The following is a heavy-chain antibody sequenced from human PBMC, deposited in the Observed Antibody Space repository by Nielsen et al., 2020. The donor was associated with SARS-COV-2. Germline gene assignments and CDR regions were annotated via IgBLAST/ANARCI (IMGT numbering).Heavy chain of an antibody. D-gene: IGHD6-13*01. J-gene: IGHJ4*02. CDR3: AREGYSSSWSEYYFDY. CDR1: GFTFSDYY. V-gene: IGHV3-11*04. CDR2: ISSSGSTI. Sequence: GGSLRLSCAASGFTFSDYYMSWIRQAPGKGLEWVSYISSSGSTIYYADSVKGRFTISRDNAKNSLYLQMNSLRAEDTAVYYCAREGYSSSWSEYYFDYWGQGTLVTVSS.